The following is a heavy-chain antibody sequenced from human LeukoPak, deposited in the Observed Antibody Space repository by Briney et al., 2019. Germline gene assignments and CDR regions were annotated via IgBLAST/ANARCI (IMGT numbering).Heavy chain of an antibody. D-gene: IGHD4-17*01. V-gene: IGHV3-7*01. CDR2: IKQDGGAK. J-gene: IGHJ6*03. Sequence: GGPLRLSCAASGFTFNSYWMSWVRQAPGKGLEWVANIKQDGGAKYYVDSVKGRFTISRDNAKNSLYLQMNSLRAEDTAVYYCARDGAGYGYYMDVWGKGTTVTVSS. CDR3: ARDGAGYGYYMDV. CDR1: GFTFNSYW.